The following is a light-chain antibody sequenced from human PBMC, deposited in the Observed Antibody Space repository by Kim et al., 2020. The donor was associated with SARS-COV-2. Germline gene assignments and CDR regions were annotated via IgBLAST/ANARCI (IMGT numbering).Light chain of an antibody. CDR2: GAS. Sequence: PGERATRSCRASQSVSSSYLSWYQQKPGQAPRLLIYGASSRATGIPDRFSGSGSGTDFTLTISRLEPEDFAVYYCQQYGSSSSGTFGQGTKVDIK. CDR1: QSVSSSY. CDR3: QQYGSSSSGT. V-gene: IGKV3-20*01. J-gene: IGKJ1*01.